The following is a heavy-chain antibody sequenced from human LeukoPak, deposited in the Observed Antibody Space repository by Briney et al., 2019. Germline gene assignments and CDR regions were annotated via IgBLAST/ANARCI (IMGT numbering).Heavy chain of an antibody. CDR2: INPNTGDT. D-gene: IGHD2-15*01. CDR3: TSKGAGHCYDASCMGSFDL. Sequence: ASVKVSCKASGYPFIDYYLHWVRQAPGQGLEWMGCINPNTGDTNSAQNFQGRVIMTRDTSITTAYMELSRLKSDDTALYYCTSKGAGHCYDASCMGSFDLWGQGTTVAVSS. CDR1: GYPFIDYY. J-gene: IGHJ3*01. V-gene: IGHV1-2*02.